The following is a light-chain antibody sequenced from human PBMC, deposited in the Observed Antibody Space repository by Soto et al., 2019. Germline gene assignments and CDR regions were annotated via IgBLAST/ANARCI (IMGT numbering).Light chain of an antibody. Sequence: QSVLTQPASVSGSPGQSITISCTGTSSDVGGYNYVSWYQQHPGKAPKFMIYDVSNRPSEVSTRFAGAKSGNTASLTISWLHAEDEADSYCNPYTTSNTRQMVFGTGTKLTVL. V-gene: IGLV2-14*01. J-gene: IGLJ1*01. CDR1: SSDVGGYNY. CDR3: NPYTTSNTRQMV. CDR2: DVS.